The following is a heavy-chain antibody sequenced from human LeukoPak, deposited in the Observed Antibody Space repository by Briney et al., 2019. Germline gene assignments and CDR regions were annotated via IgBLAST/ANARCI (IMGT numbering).Heavy chain of an antibody. J-gene: IGHJ4*02. CDR2: MNPNSGNT. Sequence: AASVKVSCKASGYTFTSYDINWVRQATGQGLEWMGWMNPNSGNTGYAQKFQERVTITRDMSTSTAYMELSSLRSEDTAVYYCAAFAADYWGQGTLVTVSS. CDR3: AAFAADY. D-gene: IGHD2/OR15-2a*01. V-gene: IGHV1-8*01. CDR1: GYTFTSYD.